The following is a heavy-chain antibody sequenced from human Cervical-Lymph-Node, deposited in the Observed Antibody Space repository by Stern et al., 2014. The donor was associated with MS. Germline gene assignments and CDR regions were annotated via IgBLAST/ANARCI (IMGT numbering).Heavy chain of an antibody. CDR1: GFSFTSYG. CDR2: ISYDGTKE. D-gene: IGHD5-12*01. J-gene: IGHJ4*02. CDR3: AKDWATGNFDY. V-gene: IGHV3-30*18. Sequence: VHLVESGGGVVQPGTPLRLSCIASGFSFTSYGMHWVRQAPGKGLEWVAVISYDGTKEHYGDSVKGRVTISRDNSENTLYLQMHSLRVEDTAVYYCAKDWATGNFDYWGQGTLVIVSS.